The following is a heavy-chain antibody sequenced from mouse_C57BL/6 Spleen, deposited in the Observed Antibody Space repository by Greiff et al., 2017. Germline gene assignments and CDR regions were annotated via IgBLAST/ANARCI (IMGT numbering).Heavy chain of an antibody. Sequence: VQLQQPGAELVKPGASVKLSCKASGYTFTSYWMHWVKQRPGQGLEWIGMIHPNSGSTNYNEKFKSKATLTVDKSSSTAYMQLSSLTSEDSAVYYCAREVATRAWFAYWGQGTLVTVSA. V-gene: IGHV1-64*01. CDR3: AREVATRAWFAY. CDR2: IHPNSGST. D-gene: IGHD1-1*01. J-gene: IGHJ3*01. CDR1: GYTFTSYW.